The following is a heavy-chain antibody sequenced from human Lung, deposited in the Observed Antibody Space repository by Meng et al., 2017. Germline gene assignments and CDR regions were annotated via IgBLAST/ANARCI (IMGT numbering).Heavy chain of an antibody. CDR2: INSDGSDT. CDR1: GSIRSSYW. V-gene: IGHV3-74*01. D-gene: IGHD3-22*01. CDR3: AKVGYYDSSNYSAYFQH. J-gene: IGHJ1*01. Sequence: VEPGCGSVQPGGSLGLSCAAAGSIRSSYWMHWVRQAPGRGLVWVSRINSDGSDTSYADSVKGRFTISRDNARNTLYLQMNSLRVEDTAVYYCAKVGYYDSSNYSAYFQHWGQGTLVTVSS.